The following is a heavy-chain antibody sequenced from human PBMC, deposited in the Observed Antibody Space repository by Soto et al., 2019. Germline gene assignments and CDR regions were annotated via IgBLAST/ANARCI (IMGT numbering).Heavy chain of an antibody. V-gene: IGHV4-39*01. CDR3: ESSESYDQSDY. Sequence: KASETLSLTCTVSGGSISGSSYYWGWIRQPPGKGLEWIGNIFYSGTTYYNPSLKSRVTISVGTSKNQFSLKLRSVTAADTAVYYCESSESYDQSDYWGQGTLVTVSS. CDR2: IFYSGTT. D-gene: IGHD3-10*01. CDR1: GGSISGSSYY. J-gene: IGHJ4*02.